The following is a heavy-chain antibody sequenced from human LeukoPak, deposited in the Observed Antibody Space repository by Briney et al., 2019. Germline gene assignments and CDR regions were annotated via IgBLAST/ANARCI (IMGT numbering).Heavy chain of an antibody. CDR3: AVPYGDFWSGYYPSYYYGMDV. J-gene: IGHJ6*02. Sequence: SETLSLTCTVSGGSIRSSYYYWGWIRQPPGKGLEWIGSIYDSGSTYYNPSLKSRVTISVDTSKNQFSLKLNSVTAADTAVYYCAVPYGDFWSGYYPSYYYGMDVWGQGTTVTVSS. D-gene: IGHD3-3*01. V-gene: IGHV4-39*01. CDR1: GGSIRSSYYY. CDR2: IYDSGST.